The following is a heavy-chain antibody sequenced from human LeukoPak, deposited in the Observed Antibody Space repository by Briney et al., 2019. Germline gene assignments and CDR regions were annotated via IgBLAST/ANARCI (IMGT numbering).Heavy chain of an antibody. D-gene: IGHD6-13*01. Sequence: GGSLRLSCAASGFTFSSYEMNWVRQAPGKGLEWVTYISSSGSTIYYADSVRGRFTISRDNAKNSLYLQMNSLRAEDTALYYCAKDIFPDMAAAGTAIDYWGQGTLVTVSS. V-gene: IGHV3-48*03. CDR3: AKDIFPDMAAAGTAIDY. J-gene: IGHJ4*02. CDR2: ISSSGSTI. CDR1: GFTFSSYE.